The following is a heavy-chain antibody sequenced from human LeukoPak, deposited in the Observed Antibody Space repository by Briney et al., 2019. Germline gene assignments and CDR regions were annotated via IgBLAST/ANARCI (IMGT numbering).Heavy chain of an antibody. J-gene: IGHJ4*02. CDR2: INPNSGGT. Sequence: ASVKVSCKASGYTFTGYYMHWVRQAPGQGLEWMGWINPNSGGTNYAQKFQGRVTMTRDTSISTAYMELSRLRSDDTAVYYCARGNDYYDSGGYYFAFDYWGQGTLVTVSS. D-gene: IGHD3-22*01. CDR1: GYTFTGYY. V-gene: IGHV1-2*02. CDR3: ARGNDYYDSGGYYFAFDY.